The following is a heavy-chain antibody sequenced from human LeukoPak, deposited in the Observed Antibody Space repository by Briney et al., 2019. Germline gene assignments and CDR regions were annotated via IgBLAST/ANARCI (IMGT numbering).Heavy chain of an antibody. CDR1: GASISSSS. CDR3: ARRIFSGTFRHPLYSFMDV. J-gene: IGHJ6*03. Sequence: SETLSLTCTVSGASISSSSWTWIRQSPGKGLESLGFISNNGKTKYKSSFEGRVTMSLDTSKSQFSLTLSFVTAADTAVYYCARRIFSGTFRHPLYSFMDVWGKGTTVIAS. CDR2: ISNNGKT. D-gene: IGHD2/OR15-2a*01. V-gene: IGHV4-59*08.